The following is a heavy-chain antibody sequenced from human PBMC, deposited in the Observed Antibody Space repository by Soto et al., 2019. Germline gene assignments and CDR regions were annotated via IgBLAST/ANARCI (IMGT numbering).Heavy chain of an antibody. CDR2: IIPILGIA. CDR3: ARGTDCSGGSCYPRNYYYYMDV. CDR1: GGTFSSYT. Sequence: QVQLVQSGAEVKKPGSSVKVSCKASGGTFSSYTISWVRQAPGQGLEWMGRIIPILGIANYAQKFQGRVTITADKSTSTAYMELSSRRSEDTAVYYCARGTDCSGGSCYPRNYYYYMDVWGKGTTVTVSS. D-gene: IGHD2-15*01. V-gene: IGHV1-69*02. J-gene: IGHJ6*03.